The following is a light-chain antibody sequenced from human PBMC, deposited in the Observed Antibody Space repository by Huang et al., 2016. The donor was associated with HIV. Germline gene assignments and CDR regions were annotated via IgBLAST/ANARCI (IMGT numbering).Light chain of an antibody. CDR2: EVY. CDR3: NQGIRLPYT. V-gene: IGKV2-29*02. J-gene: IGKJ2*01. Sequence: EIVLTQAPLSLSVTPGQPPAISGKSSQSLLHDDGKTFLYWYLQKPSQSPRLLFYEVYSRCCGGQERFSGSGSGTDFTLKISRVEAEDVGIYYCNQGIRLPYTCGQGTKLEIK. CDR1: QSLLHDDGKTF.